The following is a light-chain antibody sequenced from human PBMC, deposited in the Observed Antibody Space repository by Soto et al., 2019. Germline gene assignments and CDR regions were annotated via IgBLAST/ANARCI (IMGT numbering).Light chain of an antibody. V-gene: IGKV1-33*01. J-gene: IGKJ3*01. CDR2: DAS. Sequence: DIQMTQSPSSLSASVGDRVTITCQASHDITSFLNWYQHKPGRAPKLLIYDASILEAGVPTRFSGSGSWKHFTFPISSLQPEDVATYYCQHCDYLPIFGPGTTVDFK. CDR1: HDITSF. CDR3: QHCDYLPI.